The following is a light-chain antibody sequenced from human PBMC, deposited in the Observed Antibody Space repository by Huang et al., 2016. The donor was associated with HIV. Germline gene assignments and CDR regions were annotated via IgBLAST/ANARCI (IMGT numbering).Light chain of an antibody. Sequence: EIVLTQSPATLSLSPGDRATLYCRASQSVSSSLAWYQQKPGQAPRLLIYDASNRAAGIPTRFSGSGSGTDFTLTISSLESEDVAVYYCQQRSNWPPLTFGGGTKVEIK. CDR2: DAS. CDR3: QQRSNWPPLT. CDR1: QSVSSS. V-gene: IGKV3-11*01. J-gene: IGKJ4*01.